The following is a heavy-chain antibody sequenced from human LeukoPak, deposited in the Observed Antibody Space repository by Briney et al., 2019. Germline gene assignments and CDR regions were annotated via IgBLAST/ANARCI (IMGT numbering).Heavy chain of an antibody. V-gene: IGHV5-51*01. CDR3: ARQEYCSGGSCYTWFDP. CDR1: GYRFSNYW. Sequence: GESLKISCKGSGYRFSNYWIGWVRHMPGKGLEWMGMIYLGDSDIRYSPSFQGQVTISADKSISTAYLQWSSLKASDTAMYYCARQEYCSGGSCYTWFDPWGQGTLVTVSS. J-gene: IGHJ5*02. CDR2: IYLGDSDI. D-gene: IGHD2-15*01.